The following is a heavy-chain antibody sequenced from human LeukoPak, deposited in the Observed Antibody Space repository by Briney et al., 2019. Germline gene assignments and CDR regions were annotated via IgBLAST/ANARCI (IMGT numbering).Heavy chain of an antibody. V-gene: IGHV4-34*01. CDR2: INHSGST. J-gene: IGHJ4*02. Sequence: SETLSLTCAVYGGSFSGYYWTWIRQPPGKGLEWIGEINHSGSTNYNPSLKSRVTISVDASKNQFSLKLSSVTAADTAVYYCARAKIAAAVMFDYWGQGTLVTVSS. CDR1: GGSFSGYY. CDR3: ARAKIAAAVMFDY. D-gene: IGHD6-13*01.